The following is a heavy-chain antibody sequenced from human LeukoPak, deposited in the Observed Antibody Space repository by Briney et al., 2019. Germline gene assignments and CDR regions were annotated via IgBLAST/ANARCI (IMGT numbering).Heavy chain of an antibody. J-gene: IGHJ4*02. CDR1: GFTFSSYG. CDR3: ARALLYYDSSGAYDY. Sequence: GGSLRLSCAASGFTFSSYGMHWVRQAPSKGLEWVAVIWYDGSNKYYADSVKGRFTISRDNSKNTLYLQMNSLRAEDTAVYYCARALLYYDSSGAYDYWGQGTLVTVSS. V-gene: IGHV3-33*01. CDR2: IWYDGSNK. D-gene: IGHD3-22*01.